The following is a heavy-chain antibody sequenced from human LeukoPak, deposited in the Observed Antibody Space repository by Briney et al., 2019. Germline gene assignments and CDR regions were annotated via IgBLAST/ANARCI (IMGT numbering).Heavy chain of an antibody. D-gene: IGHD5-24*01. Sequence: SETLSLTCTVSGGSITSSSYYWGWIRQPPGKGLEWIGTIYYSGSTYYNPSLKSRVTISVDTSKNQFSLKLSSVTAADTAVYYCARHRSGWLQSSFDYWGQGTLVTVSS. CDR3: ARHRSGWLQSSFDY. CDR2: IYYSGST. CDR1: GGSITSSSYY. J-gene: IGHJ4*02. V-gene: IGHV4-39*01.